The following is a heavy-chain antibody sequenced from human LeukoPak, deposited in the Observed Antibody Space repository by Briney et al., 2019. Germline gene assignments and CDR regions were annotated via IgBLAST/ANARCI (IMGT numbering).Heavy chain of an antibody. J-gene: IGHJ3*02. CDR2: LSACGDAT. CDR3: AKDGGI. V-gene: IGHV3-23*01. Sequence: PGGSLRLSCAASGFTFTIYPVMWVRQAPGKGLEWVSALSACGDATYYADSVKGRFIIPRDNRKNTLYLQINSQRAADPAMSYCAKDGGIWGKGTMVTVSS. CDR1: GFTFTIYP.